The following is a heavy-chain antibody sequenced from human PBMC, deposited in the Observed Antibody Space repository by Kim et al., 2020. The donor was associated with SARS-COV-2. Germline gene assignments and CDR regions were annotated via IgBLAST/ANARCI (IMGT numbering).Heavy chain of an antibody. J-gene: IGHJ4*02. CDR2: VSEK. V-gene: IGHV3-7*01. Sequence: VSEKYYVASVKGRFTISRDNAKNSLYLHMNSLRAEDTAVYSCARNRIDYWGQGTLVTVSS. CDR3: ARNRIDY.